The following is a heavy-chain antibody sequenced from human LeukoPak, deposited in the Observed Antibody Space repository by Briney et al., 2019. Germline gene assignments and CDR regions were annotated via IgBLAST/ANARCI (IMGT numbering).Heavy chain of an antibody. Sequence: PGGSLRLPCAVSGFTISSYAMSWVRQAPGKGLEWVSAISGSGGSTYYADSVKGRFTISRDNSKNTLYLQMNSLRAEDTAVYYCAKEPSSIAARPDYWGQGTLVTVSS. J-gene: IGHJ4*02. CDR3: AKEPSSIAARPDY. CDR2: ISGSGGST. CDR1: GFTISSYA. V-gene: IGHV3-23*01. D-gene: IGHD6-6*01.